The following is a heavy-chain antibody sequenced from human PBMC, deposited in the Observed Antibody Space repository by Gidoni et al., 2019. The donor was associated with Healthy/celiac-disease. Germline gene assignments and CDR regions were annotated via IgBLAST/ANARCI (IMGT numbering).Heavy chain of an antibody. J-gene: IGHJ6*02. Sequence: QVQLVQSGAEVKKPGSSVKVSCKASGGTFSSYAISWVRQAPGQGLEWMGGIIPIFGTANYAKKFQGRVTITADKSTSTAYMELSSLRSEDTAVYYCARDWYREGYYYYGMDVWGQGTTVTVSS. V-gene: IGHV1-69*06. CDR1: GGTFSSYA. CDR3: ARDWYREGYYYYGMDV. CDR2: IIPIFGTA. D-gene: IGHD3-10*01.